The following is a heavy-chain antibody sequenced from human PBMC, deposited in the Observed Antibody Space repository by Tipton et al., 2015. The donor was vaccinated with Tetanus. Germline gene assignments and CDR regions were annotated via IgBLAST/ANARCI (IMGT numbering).Heavy chain of an antibody. D-gene: IGHD6-19*01. J-gene: IGHJ6*02. CDR1: GYTFTHYG. CDR2: ISPFTGDT. CDR3: ARDRAVPVQAYGTDV. Sequence: QLVQSGPEVKKPGASVKVSCKASGYTFTHYGISWVRQAPEQGLEWVGWISPFTGDTEYAQNLQDRLILTTDTSTATAYVEVRSLTSDDTAVYYCARDRAVPVQAYGTDVWGQGTSVTVSS. V-gene: IGHV1-18*01.